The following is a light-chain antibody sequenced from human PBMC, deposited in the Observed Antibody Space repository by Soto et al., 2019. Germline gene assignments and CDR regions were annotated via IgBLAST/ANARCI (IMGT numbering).Light chain of an antibody. CDR3: SSYTSSSLFV. CDR1: SSDVGGYNY. V-gene: IGLV2-14*01. J-gene: IGLJ1*01. CDR2: DVS. Sequence: QPASVSGSPGQSITISCTGTSSDVGGYNYVSWYQQHPGKAPKLMIYDVSNRPSGVSNRFSGSKSGNTASLTISGLQAEDEADYYCSSYTSSSLFVFGTGTKLTVL.